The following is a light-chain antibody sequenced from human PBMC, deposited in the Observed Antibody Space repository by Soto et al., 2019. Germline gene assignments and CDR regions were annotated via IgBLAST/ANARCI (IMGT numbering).Light chain of an antibody. CDR2: NNN. Sequence: QLVLTQPPSASGTPGQRVTISCSGSSSNIGSNNVNWYQQLPGTAPKLLIYNNNKRPSGVPDRFSGSKSATSASLAISGLQSEDEADYYCAAWDDGLNGWVFGGGTKLTVL. J-gene: IGLJ3*02. CDR3: AAWDDGLNGWV. CDR1: SSNIGSNN. V-gene: IGLV1-44*01.